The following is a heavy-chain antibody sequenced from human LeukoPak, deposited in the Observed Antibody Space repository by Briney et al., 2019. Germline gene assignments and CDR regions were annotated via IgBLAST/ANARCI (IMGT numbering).Heavy chain of an antibody. CDR1: GGSISSYY. CDR3: AGGAIEEPPWFDP. CDR2: IYYSGST. V-gene: IGHV4-59*01. D-gene: IGHD1-26*01. J-gene: IGHJ5*02. Sequence: SETLSLTCTVSGGSISSYYWSWLRQPPGKGLEWIGYIYYSGSTNYNPSLKSRVTISVDTSKNQFSLKLSSVTAADTAVYYCAGGAIEEPPWFDPWGQGTLVTVSS.